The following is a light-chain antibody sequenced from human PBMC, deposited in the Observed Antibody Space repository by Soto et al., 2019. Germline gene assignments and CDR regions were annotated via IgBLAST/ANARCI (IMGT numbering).Light chain of an antibody. V-gene: IGKV3-15*01. Sequence: EIVMTQSPATLSVSPGERATLSCRASQDININLAWYQQKAGQAPRLLIYSASTRAAGIPARFSGIGSETDFTLTIDSLQSEDFAVYYCQQYHNWPPITFGQGTRLEIK. J-gene: IGKJ5*01. CDR1: QDININ. CDR2: SAS. CDR3: QQYHNWPPIT.